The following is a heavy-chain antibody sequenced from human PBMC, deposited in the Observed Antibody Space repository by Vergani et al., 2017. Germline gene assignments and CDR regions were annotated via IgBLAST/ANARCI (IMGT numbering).Heavy chain of an antibody. D-gene: IGHD1-1*01. CDR2: ISGSGGTI. J-gene: IGHJ4*02. CDR3: AKSPYLNDRPTDY. V-gene: IGHV3-23*01. CDR1: GFTFSSHA. Sequence: EVPLLESGGGLVQPGGSLRLSCAASGFTFSSHAMTWVRQAPGKGLEWVSTISGSGGTIFYADSVKGRFSISRDNSKNTLFLQMNSLRAKDTALYHCAKSPYLNDRPTDYWGQGTLVTVAS.